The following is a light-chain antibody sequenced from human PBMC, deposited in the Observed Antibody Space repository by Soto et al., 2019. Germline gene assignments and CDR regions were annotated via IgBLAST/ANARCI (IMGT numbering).Light chain of an antibody. Sequence: TQSIFTMSVSLLVRVKIICSASQSIATWLAWYQQKPGKAPKLLIYDTSTRAAGIAARFSGSGSGTEFTLTISSLQSEDSAVYYCQQYVHWPPGAFGQGTMVDIK. V-gene: IGKV3-15*01. CDR3: QQYVHWPPGA. CDR2: DTS. J-gene: IGKJ1*01. CDR1: QSIATW.